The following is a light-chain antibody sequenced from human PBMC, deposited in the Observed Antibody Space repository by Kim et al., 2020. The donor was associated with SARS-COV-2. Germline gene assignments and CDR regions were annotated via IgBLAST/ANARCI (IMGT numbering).Light chain of an antibody. CDR2: WAS. V-gene: IGKV4-1*01. Sequence: RATLNCKSSQTVLYNSNSKNYLAWYRQKPGRAPKLLIYWASIRESGVSDRFSGSGSETDFTLTISSLQAEDVAVYYCQQYCSTPPSFGQGTKLEI. J-gene: IGKJ2*03. CDR3: QQYCSTPPS. CDR1: QTVLYNSNSKNY.